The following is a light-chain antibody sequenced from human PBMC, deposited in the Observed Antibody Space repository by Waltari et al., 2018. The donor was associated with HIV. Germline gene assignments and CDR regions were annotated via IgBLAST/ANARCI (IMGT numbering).Light chain of an antibody. CDR1: QSVNSN. Sequence: EILMTQSPVTLSVSPEETATLSCRASQSVNSNLTWYQQKPGQTPRLLIYGTSTRATDIPARFSGSGSGTEFTLTISSLQSEDFAVYYCHHYNNWRETFGQGTKVEIK. J-gene: IGKJ1*01. CDR3: HHYNNWRET. V-gene: IGKV3-15*01. CDR2: GTS.